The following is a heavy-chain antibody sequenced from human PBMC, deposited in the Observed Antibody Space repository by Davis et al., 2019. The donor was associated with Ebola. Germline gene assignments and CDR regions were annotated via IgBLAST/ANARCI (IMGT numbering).Heavy chain of an antibody. CDR3: ARHRIIAAAGNSWFDP. V-gene: IGHV4-39*01. D-gene: IGHD6-13*01. Sequence: GSLRLSCTVSGGSISSSSYYWGWIRQPPGKGLEWIGSIYYSGSTYYNPSLKSRVTISVDTSKNQFSLKLSSVTAADTAVYYCARHRIIAAAGNSWFDPWGQGTLVTVSS. CDR2: IYYSGST. J-gene: IGHJ5*02. CDR1: GGSISSSSYY.